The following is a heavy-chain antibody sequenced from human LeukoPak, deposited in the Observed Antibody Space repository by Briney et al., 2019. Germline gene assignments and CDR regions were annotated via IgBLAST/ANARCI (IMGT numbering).Heavy chain of an antibody. CDR3: ARHPHYYYDNSAR. V-gene: IGHV4-39*01. D-gene: IGHD3-22*01. Sequence: SETLSLTCTVSGDSISSSDNYWGWIRQPPGKGLEWIGSFYCSRNTYYSPSLKSRVTISVDTSKNQLSLTLTSVSAADTAVYYCARHPHYYYDNSARWGQGTLVTVSS. CDR2: FYCSRNT. CDR1: GDSISSSDNY. J-gene: IGHJ4*02.